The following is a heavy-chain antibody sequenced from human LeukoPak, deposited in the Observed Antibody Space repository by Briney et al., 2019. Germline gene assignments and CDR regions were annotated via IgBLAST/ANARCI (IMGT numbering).Heavy chain of an antibody. V-gene: IGHV3-72*01. CDR1: GFTFSDHY. CDR3: ARSGYYYGSGSKNWYFDL. CDR2: TRNKANSYTT. Sequence: GSLRLSCAASGFTFSDHYMDWVRQAPGKGLEWVGRTRNKANSYTTEYAASVKGRFTISRDDSKNSLYLQMNSLKTEDTAVYYCARSGYYYGSGSKNWYFDLWGRGTLVTVSS. D-gene: IGHD3-10*01. J-gene: IGHJ2*01.